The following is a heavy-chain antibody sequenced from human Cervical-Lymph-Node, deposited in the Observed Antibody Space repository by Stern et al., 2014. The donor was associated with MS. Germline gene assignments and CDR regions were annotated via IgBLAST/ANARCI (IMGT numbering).Heavy chain of an antibody. CDR3: ASAYRAS. V-gene: IGHV3-74*02. D-gene: IGHD1-1*01. J-gene: IGHJ4*02. CDR2: INGDGTVS. CDR1: GFNFRTYW. Sequence: VQLVESGGGIVQPGGSLMISCVASGFNFRTYWMHWVRQGPGKGLEWVSRINGDGTVSNYADSVRGRFTISRHNADNTKSLQFNNLRVEDTAIYCCASAYRASWGQGTLVTVST.